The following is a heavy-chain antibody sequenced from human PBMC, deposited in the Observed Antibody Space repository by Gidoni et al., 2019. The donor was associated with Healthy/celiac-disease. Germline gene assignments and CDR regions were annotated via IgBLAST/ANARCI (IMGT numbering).Heavy chain of an antibody. CDR3: ARDRAGFGGFDP. Sequence: EVQLVESGGGLVQPGGSLGLSCEASVLTFSSYWRSWVRQAPGKWLEWLANIKQDGSEKYYVVSVKGRFTISRDNAKNSLYLQMNSLRAEDTAVYYCARDRAGFGGFDPWGQGTLVTVSS. D-gene: IGHD3-10*01. J-gene: IGHJ5*02. CDR1: VLTFSSYW. CDR2: IKQDGSEK. V-gene: IGHV3-7*01.